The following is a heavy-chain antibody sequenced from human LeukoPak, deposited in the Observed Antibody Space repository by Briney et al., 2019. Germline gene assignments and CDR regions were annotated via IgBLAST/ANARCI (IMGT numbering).Heavy chain of an antibody. D-gene: IGHD3-3*01. CDR2: INHSGST. CDR1: GGSFSGYY. CDR3: ARGRPYGDDFWSGHHAFDI. J-gene: IGHJ3*02. V-gene: IGHV4-34*01. Sequence: SETLSLTCAVYGGSFSGYYWSWIRQPPGKGLEWIGEINHSGSTNYNPSLKSRVTISVDTSKNQFSLKLSSVTAADTAVYYCARGRPYGDDFWSGHHAFDIWGQGTMVTVSS.